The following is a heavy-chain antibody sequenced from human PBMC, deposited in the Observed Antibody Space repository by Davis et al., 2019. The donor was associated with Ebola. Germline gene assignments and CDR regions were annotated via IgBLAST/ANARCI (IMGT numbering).Heavy chain of an antibody. CDR1: GFTFTYSG. V-gene: IGHV3-30*18. CDR2: ISFDGSDT. Sequence: PGGSLRLSCATSGFTFTYSGIHWVRQAPGKGLEWVAVISFDGSDTCYADSVKGRFTISRDNSKTTVDLQMNSLRPEDTALYYCAKDARGGYYYADFWGQGTLVTVSS. D-gene: IGHD3-22*01. J-gene: IGHJ4*02. CDR3: AKDARGGYYYADF.